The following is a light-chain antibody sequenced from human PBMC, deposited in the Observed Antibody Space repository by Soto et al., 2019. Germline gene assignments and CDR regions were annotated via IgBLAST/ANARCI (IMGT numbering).Light chain of an antibody. V-gene: IGKV1-5*01. J-gene: IGKJ1*01. Sequence: DIQMTHSLSTLAAFVGDRVTMTSRASQSIGRWLAWYQQKPGKAPKLLIYDASSLESGVPSRFSGSGSGTEFTLTISSLQPDDFATYYCQQYNTYSPERTFGQGTKVDIK. CDR1: QSIGRW. CDR3: QQYNTYSPERT. CDR2: DAS.